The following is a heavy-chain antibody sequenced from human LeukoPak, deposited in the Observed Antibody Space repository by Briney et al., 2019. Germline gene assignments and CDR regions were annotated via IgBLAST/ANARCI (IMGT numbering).Heavy chain of an antibody. CDR2: ISSSGTYM. CDR3: ARVDYADYAPNFDY. J-gene: IGHJ4*02. V-gene: IGHV3-21*01. D-gene: IGHD4-17*01. Sequence: GGSLRLSCAASGFTFSSYDMHWVRQAPGKGLEWVSSISSSGTYMFYADSVKGRCTISRDNAKNSLYLQINSLRADDTAVYYCARVDYADYAPNFDYWGQGTLVTVSS. CDR1: GFTFSSYD.